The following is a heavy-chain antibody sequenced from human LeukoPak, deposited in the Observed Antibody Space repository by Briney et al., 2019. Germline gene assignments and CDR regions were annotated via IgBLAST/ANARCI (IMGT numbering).Heavy chain of an antibody. CDR2: IYYTGGT. CDR1: GGSITSSSYY. CDR3: ARGGGAGRAFDI. J-gene: IGHJ3*02. D-gene: IGHD1-26*01. Sequence: SETLSLTCSVSGGSITSSSYYCAWIRQPPGKGLEWIGSIYYTGGTYYNPSLKSRLTISLGTSKNQFSLKPNSVTAADTAVYYCARGGGAGRAFDIWGQGTMVTVSS. V-gene: IGHV4-39*01.